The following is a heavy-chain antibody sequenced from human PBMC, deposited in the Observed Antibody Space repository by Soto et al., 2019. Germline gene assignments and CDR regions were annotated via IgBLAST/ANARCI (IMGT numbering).Heavy chain of an antibody. CDR2: INSSGGST. D-gene: IGHD3-10*01. CDR3: ARDRGFGDSRRKYYYYYYGMDV. J-gene: IGHJ6*02. V-gene: IGHV1-46*01. CDR1: GYTFTSYY. Sequence: ASVKVSCKASGYTFTSYYMHWVRQAPGQGLERMGKINSSGGSTSYAQKFQGRVTMTRDTSTSTVYMELSSLRSEDTAVYYCARDRGFGDSRRKYYYYYYGMDVWGQGTTVTVSS.